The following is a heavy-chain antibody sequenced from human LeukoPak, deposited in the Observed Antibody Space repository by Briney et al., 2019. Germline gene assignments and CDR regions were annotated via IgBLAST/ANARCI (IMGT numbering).Heavy chain of an antibody. Sequence: GASVKVSCKASGYTFTSYGISWVRQAPGQGLEWMGWISAYSGNTNYAHKLQGRVTMTTDTSTSTAYMELRSLRSDDTAVYYCARDGTGYYSYYYYGMDVWGQGTTVTVSS. CDR1: GYTFTSYG. D-gene: IGHD3/OR15-3a*01. CDR3: ARDGTGYYSYYYYGMDV. V-gene: IGHV1-18*01. CDR2: ISAYSGNT. J-gene: IGHJ6*02.